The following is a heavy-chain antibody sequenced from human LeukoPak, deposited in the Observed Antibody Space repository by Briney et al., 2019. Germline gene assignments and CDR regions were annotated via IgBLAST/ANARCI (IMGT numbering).Heavy chain of an antibody. CDR3: ASHAHYYDSSGYYFSLVGEIDY. D-gene: IGHD3-22*01. CDR1: GGSISGSSYF. CDR2: INHSGST. J-gene: IGHJ4*02. Sequence: SETLSLTCTVSGGSISGSSYFWGWIRQPPGKGLEWIGEINHSGSTNYNPSLKSRVTISVDTSKNQFSLKLSSVTAADTAVYYCASHAHYYDSSGYYFSLVGEIDYWGQGTLVTVSS. V-gene: IGHV4-39*07.